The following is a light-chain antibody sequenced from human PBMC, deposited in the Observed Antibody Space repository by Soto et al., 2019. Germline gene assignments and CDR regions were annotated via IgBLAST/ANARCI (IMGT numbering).Light chain of an antibody. CDR1: KSNIGDNY. CDR3: ATWDSSLSVVV. V-gene: IGLV1-51*01. Sequence: QSVLTQPPSVSAAPGQTVTVSCSGRKSNIGDNYVSWYQQVPGTAPKLLIYDNTRRLSGIPDRFSGSKSDTSATLGITGLQTGDEADYYCATWDSSLSVVVFGGGTKLTVL. CDR2: DNT. J-gene: IGLJ2*01.